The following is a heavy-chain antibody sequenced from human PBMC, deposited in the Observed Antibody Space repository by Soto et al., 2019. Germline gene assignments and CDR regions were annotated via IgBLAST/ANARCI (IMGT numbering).Heavy chain of an antibody. Sequence: PGGSLRLSCAASGFTFSNYAMAWVRQAPGKGLEWVSGLDKSGYSTYYVGSVKGRFTISRDNSRNTLYLQMNRLTAGDTAVYYRAKYTPTEHLGDYWGQGTLVTVSS. V-gene: IGHV3-23*05. CDR2: LDKSGYST. D-gene: IGHD2-2*02. CDR1: GFTFSNYA. CDR3: AKYTPTEHLGDY. J-gene: IGHJ4*02.